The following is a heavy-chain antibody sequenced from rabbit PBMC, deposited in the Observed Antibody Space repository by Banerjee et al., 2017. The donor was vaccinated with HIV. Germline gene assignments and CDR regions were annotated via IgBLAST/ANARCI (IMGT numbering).Heavy chain of an antibody. Sequence: QEQLEESGGDLVKPEGSLTLTCTASGLDFSSSYWICWVRQAPGKGLEWTASIYTGSSGNTYYASWAKGRFTISKTSSTTVTLQMTSLTAADTATYFCAKDLPGNAYYFNLWGPGTLVTVS. CDR3: AKDLPGNAYYFNL. CDR1: GLDFSSSYW. D-gene: IGHD6-1*01. V-gene: IGHV1S45*01. J-gene: IGHJ4*01. CDR2: IYTGSSGNT.